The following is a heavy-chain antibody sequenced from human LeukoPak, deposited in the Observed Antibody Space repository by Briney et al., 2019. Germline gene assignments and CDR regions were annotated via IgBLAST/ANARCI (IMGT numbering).Heavy chain of an antibody. J-gene: IGHJ5*02. V-gene: IGHV4-59*01. CDR1: GGSISSYY. CDR2: IYFSGST. CDR3: ARDLQFLS. D-gene: IGHD4-11*01. Sequence: SEALSLTCAVSGGSISSYYWSWIRQPPGKGLEWIGYIYFSGSTNYNPSLKSRVTISVDTSKNQFSLKLSSVTAADTAVYYCARDLQFLSWGQGTLVTVSS.